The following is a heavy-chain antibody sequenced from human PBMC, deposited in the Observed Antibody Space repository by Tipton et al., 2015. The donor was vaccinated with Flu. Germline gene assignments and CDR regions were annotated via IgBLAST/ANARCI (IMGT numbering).Heavy chain of an antibody. CDR2: MNPNSGNT. Sequence: QLVQSGAEVKKPGASVKVSCKASGYTFTSYDINWVRQATGQGLEWMGWMNPNSGNTGYAQKFQGRVTMTRNTSISTAYMELSSLRSEDTAVYYCARGPSYDFWSGYHYYYYYYGMGVWGQGTTVTVSS. V-gene: IGHV1-8*01. CDR3: ARGPSYDFWSGYHYYYYYYGMGV. CDR1: GYTFTSYD. J-gene: IGHJ6*02. D-gene: IGHD3-3*01.